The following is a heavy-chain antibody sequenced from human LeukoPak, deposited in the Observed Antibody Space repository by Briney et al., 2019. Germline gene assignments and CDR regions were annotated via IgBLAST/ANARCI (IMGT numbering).Heavy chain of an antibody. CDR1: GYSISSGYY. CDR3: AVSYSSTWYWYFDL. V-gene: IGHV4-38-2*02. J-gene: IGHJ2*01. CDR2: IYHSGST. Sequence: SETLSLTCTVSGYSISSGYYWGWIRQPPGKGLEWIGSIYHSGSTYYNPSLKSRVTISVDTSKNQFSLKLSSVTAADTAVYYCAVSYSSTWYWYFDLWGRGTLVTVSS. D-gene: IGHD6-13*01.